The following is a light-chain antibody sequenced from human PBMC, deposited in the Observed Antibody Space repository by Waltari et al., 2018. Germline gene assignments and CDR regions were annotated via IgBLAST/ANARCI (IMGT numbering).Light chain of an antibody. Sequence: QTVVTQESSFSVSPGETVTLTCGLSSGSASTSHYPSWYQQTPGQPPRTLISSTNSRSSGVPDRFSGSILGKKAALIIAGAQADDESDYYCVLHLGNGILMFGGGTRLTVL. CDR1: SGSASTSHY. CDR2: STN. CDR3: VLHLGNGILM. V-gene: IGLV8-61*01. J-gene: IGLJ3*02.